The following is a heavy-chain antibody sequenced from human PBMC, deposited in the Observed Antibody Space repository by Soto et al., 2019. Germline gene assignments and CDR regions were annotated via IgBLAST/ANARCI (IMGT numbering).Heavy chain of an antibody. Sequence: PSETLSLTCAVSGGSISSSNWWSWVRQPPGKGLEWIGEIYHSGSTNYNPSLKSRVTISVDKSKNQFSLKLSPVTAADTAVYYCARDLRRFLEWFRAPYGMDVWGQGTTVTVSS. V-gene: IGHV4-4*02. D-gene: IGHD3-3*01. CDR3: ARDLRRFLEWFRAPYGMDV. CDR2: IYHSGST. CDR1: GGSISSSNW. J-gene: IGHJ6*02.